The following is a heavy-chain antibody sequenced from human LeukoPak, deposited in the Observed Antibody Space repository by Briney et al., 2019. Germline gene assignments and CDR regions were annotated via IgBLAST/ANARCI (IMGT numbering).Heavy chain of an antibody. CDR3: VKGTGFYWTRGDY. J-gene: IGHJ4*02. CDR1: GFTFNSYA. V-gene: IGHV3-23*01. Sequence: QPGGSLRLSCAASGFTFNSYAMSWVRQAPGKGLEWVSCISDRGTDTFYAESVKGRFTISRDNSENTLDLQMHSLRVEDTAVYYCVKGTGFYWTRGDYWGQGTLHTVAS. D-gene: IGHD2-8*02. CDR2: ISDRGTDT.